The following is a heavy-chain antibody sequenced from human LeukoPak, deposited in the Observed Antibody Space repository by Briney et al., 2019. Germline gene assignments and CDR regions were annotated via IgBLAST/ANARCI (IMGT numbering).Heavy chain of an antibody. CDR1: GFTFSSYA. Sequence: GGSLRLSCAVSGFTFSSYAMHWVRQAPGKGLEWVAFIRYDGSKYYADSVKGRFTISRDNSKNTLYLQMNSLRAEDTAVYYCAKGSKEVLFTRDHYMDVWGKGATVTISS. V-gene: IGHV3-30*02. CDR2: IRYDGSK. J-gene: IGHJ6*03. CDR3: AKGSKEVLFTRDHYMDV. D-gene: IGHD3-3*01.